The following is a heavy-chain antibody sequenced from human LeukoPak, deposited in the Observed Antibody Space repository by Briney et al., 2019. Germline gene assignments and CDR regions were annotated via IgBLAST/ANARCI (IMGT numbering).Heavy chain of an antibody. V-gene: IGHV3-30*18. D-gene: IGHD6-6*01. CDR2: ISYDGSNK. Sequence: PGRSLRLSCAASGFTFSSDGMDWVRQAPGKGLEWVAVISYDGSNKYYADSVKGRFTISRDNSKNTLYLQMNSLRAEDTAVYYCAKDHGSIAIWGQGTMVTVSS. CDR1: GFTFSSDG. J-gene: IGHJ3*02. CDR3: AKDHGSIAI.